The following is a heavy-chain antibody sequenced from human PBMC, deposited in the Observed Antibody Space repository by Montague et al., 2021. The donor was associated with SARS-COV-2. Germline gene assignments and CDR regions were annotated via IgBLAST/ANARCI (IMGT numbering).Heavy chain of an antibody. CDR2: IYYSGST. Sequence: SETLSLTCTVSGGSISRYYWNWIRQPPGKGLEWIAYIYYSGSTNYNSYLKSRVTISVDTSKNQFPLKLSSVTAADTAVYYCARSRENYYILTGYPCCFDYWGQGTLVTVSS. CDR3: ARSRENYYILTGYPCCFDY. CDR1: GGSISRYY. J-gene: IGHJ4*02. D-gene: IGHD3-9*01. V-gene: IGHV4-59*01.